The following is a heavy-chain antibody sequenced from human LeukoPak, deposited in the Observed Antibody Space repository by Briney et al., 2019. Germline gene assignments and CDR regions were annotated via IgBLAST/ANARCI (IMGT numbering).Heavy chain of an antibody. J-gene: IGHJ4*02. CDR3: NTQQGSWALNY. Sequence: GGSLRLSCAASGLNFADTWMNWVRQPPGKGLEWVGLIRRNTDTGTTDYAAPVKGRFTISRDDSKNTLYLQMNGLKTEDTAVYYCNTQQGSWALNYWGQGVLVTVSS. V-gene: IGHV3-15*07. CDR2: IRRNTDTGTT. D-gene: IGHD7-27*01. CDR1: GLNFADTW.